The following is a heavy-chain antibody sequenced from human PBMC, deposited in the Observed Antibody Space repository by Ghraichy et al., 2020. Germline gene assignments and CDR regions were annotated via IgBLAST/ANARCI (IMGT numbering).Heavy chain of an antibody. V-gene: IGHV3-53*01. CDR2: LDSGVAT. CDR1: EFTVSSNY. Sequence: GGSLRLSCAASEFTVSSNYMTWVRQAPGKGLEWVSVLDSGVATYYADSVKGRFTISRDNSKNTLYLQMNSLRAEDTAVYYCARATKYSSSPYYYYGMDVWGQGTAVTVSS. D-gene: IGHD6-13*01. CDR3: ARATKYSSSPYYYYGMDV. J-gene: IGHJ6*02.